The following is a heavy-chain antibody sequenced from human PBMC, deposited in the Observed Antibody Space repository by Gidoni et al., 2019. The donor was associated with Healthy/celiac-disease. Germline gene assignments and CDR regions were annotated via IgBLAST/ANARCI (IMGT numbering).Heavy chain of an antibody. D-gene: IGHD4-4*01. CDR2: ISGSGRST. Sequence: EVQLLESGGGLVQPAAPPRPSCAASVSTLSSYAMTAVRQAPGNGLESVSAISGSGRSTYYADSVKGPFTISKDNSKNTLYLQMNSLRAEHTAVYDCAKGGPPRPTVTGSYYYFGMDVWGRGTTVAVSS. V-gene: IGHV3-23*01. J-gene: IGHJ6*02. CDR3: AKGGPPRPTVTGSYYYFGMDV. CDR1: VSTLSSYA.